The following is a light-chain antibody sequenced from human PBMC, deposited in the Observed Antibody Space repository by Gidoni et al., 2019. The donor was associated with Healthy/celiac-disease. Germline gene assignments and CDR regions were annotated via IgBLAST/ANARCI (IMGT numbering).Light chain of an antibody. CDR2: VGS. J-gene: IGKJ4*01. CDR1: QSLLHSNGYNY. V-gene: IGKV2-28*01. CDR3: MQALQTPLT. Sequence: DIVMTQSPLSLPVTPGEPASISYRSSQSLLHSNGYNYLDWYRQKPGQPPQLLFYVGSNRDSGVPDRLSGSGLGTDFTLKISRVEAEEVGFYYCMQALQTPLTFGGGTKVEIK.